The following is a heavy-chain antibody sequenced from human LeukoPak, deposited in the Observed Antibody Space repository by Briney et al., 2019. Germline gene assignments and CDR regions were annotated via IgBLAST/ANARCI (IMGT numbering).Heavy chain of an antibody. CDR2: TYYRGTT. CDR1: GASISSTSYY. V-gene: IGHV4-39*07. J-gene: IGHJ6*03. Sequence: SDTLSLTCTVSGASISSTSYYWGWIRQPPGKGLEWIGSTYYRGTTYYNPSLKSRVTISVDTSKNQFSLKLSSVTAADTAVYYCAREVFGYSSSFPWYYYYYMDVWGKGTTVTVSS. D-gene: IGHD6-6*01. CDR3: AREVFGYSSSFPWYYYYYMDV.